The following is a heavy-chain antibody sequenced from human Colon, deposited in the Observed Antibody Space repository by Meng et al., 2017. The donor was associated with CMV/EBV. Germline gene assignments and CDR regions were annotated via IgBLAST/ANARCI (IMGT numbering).Heavy chain of an antibody. Sequence: SETLSLTCSVSGYFISHDYYWGWIRQPPEKGLEWIVSIHHTERTYYNPSLKSRATISIDTSKNQFYLKLSSVTAADTAVYYCARVSYSKSSYYYYGMDVWGPGTTVTVSS. D-gene: IGHD1-26*01. V-gene: IGHV4-38-2*02. J-gene: IGHJ6*02. CDR3: ARVSYSKSSYYYYGMDV. CDR2: IHHTERT. CDR1: GYFISHDYY.